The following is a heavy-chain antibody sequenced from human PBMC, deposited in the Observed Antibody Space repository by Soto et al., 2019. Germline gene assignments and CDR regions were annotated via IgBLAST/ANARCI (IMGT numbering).Heavy chain of an antibody. CDR2: IRPDNGNR. V-gene: IGHV1-18*01. D-gene: IGHD1-20*01. CDR3: ARDTESNRHND. J-gene: IGHJ1*01. CDR1: FYTLSTRG. Sequence: VSVTASCQTSFYTLSTRGLSWVRQDPGQGLEWVGWIRPDNGNRKSAQRLQGRVTLTTDTSASTAYMELRSLTSDDTAMYYCARDTESNRHNDWGQGNRVTVS.